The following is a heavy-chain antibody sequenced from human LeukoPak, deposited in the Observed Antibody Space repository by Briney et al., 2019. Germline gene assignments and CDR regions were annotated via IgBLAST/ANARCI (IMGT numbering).Heavy chain of an antibody. V-gene: IGHV1-2*02. Sequence: VASVKVSCKASGYTFTSYYMHWVRQAPGQGLEWMGWINPNSGGTNYAQKFQGRVTMPRDTSISTAYMELSRLRSDDTAVYYCARDAGIAVAPSNIIDYWGQGTLVTVSS. D-gene: IGHD6-19*01. CDR2: INPNSGGT. CDR1: GYTFTSYY. J-gene: IGHJ4*02. CDR3: ARDAGIAVAPSNIIDY.